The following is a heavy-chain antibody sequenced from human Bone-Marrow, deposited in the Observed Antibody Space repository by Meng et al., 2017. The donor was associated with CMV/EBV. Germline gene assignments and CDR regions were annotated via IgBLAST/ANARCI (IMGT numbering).Heavy chain of an antibody. D-gene: IGHD2-2*01. CDR1: GYTFSSYD. CDR2: INPSGGST. V-gene: IGHV1-46*01. Sequence: ASVKVSCKASGYTFSSYDFNWVRQAPGQGLEWMGIINPSGGSTSYAQKFQGRVTMTRDTSTSTVYMELSSLRSEDTAVYYCARAPGVVPAPWDYWGQGTLVTVSS. CDR3: ARAPGVVPAPWDY. J-gene: IGHJ4*02.